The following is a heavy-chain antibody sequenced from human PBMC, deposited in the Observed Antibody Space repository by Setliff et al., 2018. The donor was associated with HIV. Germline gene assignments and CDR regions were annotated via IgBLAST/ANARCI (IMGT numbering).Heavy chain of an antibody. CDR2: TSYDGSNK. Sequence: GGSLRLSCAASGFTFSTYVVYWVRQAPGKGLEWVAVTSYDGSNKYYAGSVKGRFTLSRDNSKNTLYLQMISLRADDTAVYYCASHFGYCSSTSCEGYWGQGALVTVSS. CDR1: GFTFSTYV. J-gene: IGHJ4*02. CDR3: ASHFGYCSSTSCEGY. D-gene: IGHD2-2*01. V-gene: IGHV3-30*04.